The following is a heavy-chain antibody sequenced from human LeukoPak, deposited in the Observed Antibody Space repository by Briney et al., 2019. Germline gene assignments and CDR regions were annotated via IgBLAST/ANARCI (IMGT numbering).Heavy chain of an antibody. CDR3: ARDGHFWSGYRRPIDY. V-gene: IGHV4-39*07. J-gene: IGHJ4*02. CDR1: GGSISSSSYY. D-gene: IGHD3-3*02. CDR2: IYYSGST. Sequence: SETLSLTCTVSGGSISSSSYYWGWIRQPPGKGLEWIGSIYYSGSTYYNPSLKSRVTISVDTSKNQFSLKLSSVTAADTAVYYCARDGHFWSGYRRPIDYWGQGTLVTVSS.